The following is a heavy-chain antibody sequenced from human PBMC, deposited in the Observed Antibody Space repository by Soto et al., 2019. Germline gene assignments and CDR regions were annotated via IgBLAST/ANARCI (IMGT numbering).Heavy chain of an antibody. J-gene: IGHJ4*02. D-gene: IGHD1-1*01. CDR1: GGSISSSSYY. Sequence: PSETLSLTCTFSGGSISSSSYYWGWIRQPPGKGLEWIGSIYYSGSTYYNPSLKSRVTISVDTSKNQFSLKLSSVTAADTAVYYCARAEGTSLFDYWGQGTLVTVSS. CDR2: IYYSGST. V-gene: IGHV4-39*01. CDR3: ARAEGTSLFDY.